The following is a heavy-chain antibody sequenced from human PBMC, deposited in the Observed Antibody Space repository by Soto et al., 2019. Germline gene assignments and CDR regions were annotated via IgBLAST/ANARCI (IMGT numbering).Heavy chain of an antibody. CDR2: ISGSGGST. CDR1: GFTFSSYA. CDR3: ANCLRPRDGYSSGWYDDAFDI. V-gene: IGHV3-23*01. D-gene: IGHD6-19*01. Sequence: GGSLRLSCAASGFTFSSYAMSWVRQAPGKGLEWVSAISGSGGSTYYADSVKGRFTISRDNSKNTLYLQMNSLRAEDTAVYYCANCLRPRDGYSSGWYDDAFDIWGQGTMVTVSS. J-gene: IGHJ3*02.